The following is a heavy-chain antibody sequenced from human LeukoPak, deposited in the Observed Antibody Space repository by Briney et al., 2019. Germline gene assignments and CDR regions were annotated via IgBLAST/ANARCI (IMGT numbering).Heavy chain of an antibody. J-gene: IGHJ3*02. V-gene: IGHV1-69*04. D-gene: IGHD4-17*01. CDR3: ARDKDDYGDYVRPALGAFDI. Sequence: GSSVKVSCKASGGTFSSYAISWVRQAPGQGLEWMGRIIPILGIANYAQKFQGRVTITADKSTSTAYMELSSLRSEDTAVYYCARDKDDYGDYVRPALGAFDIWGQGTMVTVSS. CDR1: GGTFSSYA. CDR2: IIPILGIA.